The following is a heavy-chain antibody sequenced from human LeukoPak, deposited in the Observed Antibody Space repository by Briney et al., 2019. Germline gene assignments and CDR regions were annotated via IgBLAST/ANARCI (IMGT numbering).Heavy chain of an antibody. CDR2: ISGSGGST. V-gene: IGHV3-23*01. D-gene: IGHD3-10*01. CDR3: AKDHIYYGSGSDLDY. Sequence: GGSLRLSCAASGFTFSSYAMSWVRQAPGKGLEWVPAISGSGGSTYYADSVKGRFTISRDNSKNTLYLQMNSLRAEDTAVYYCAKDHIYYGSGSDLDYWGQGTLVTVSS. CDR1: GFTFSSYA. J-gene: IGHJ4*02.